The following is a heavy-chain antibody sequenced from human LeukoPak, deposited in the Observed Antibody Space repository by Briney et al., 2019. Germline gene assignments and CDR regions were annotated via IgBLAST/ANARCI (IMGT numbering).Heavy chain of an antibody. CDR1: GYTFSIYN. Sequence: ASVKVSCKASGYTFSIYNMHWVRQAPGQGLEWMGIINPSGGTSYAQKLQGRITMTRDTSTVCMGLSSLRSEDTAFYYCAREGVAGTGLDYWGQGTLVTVSS. CDR2: INPSGGT. D-gene: IGHD6-13*01. J-gene: IGHJ4*02. CDR3: AREGVAGTGLDY. V-gene: IGHV1-46*01.